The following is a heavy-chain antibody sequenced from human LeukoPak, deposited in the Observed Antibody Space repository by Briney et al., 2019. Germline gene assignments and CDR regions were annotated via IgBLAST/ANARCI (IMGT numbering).Heavy chain of an antibody. V-gene: IGHV4-59*01. Sequence: SETLSLTCTVSGGSISSYYWSWIRQPPGKGLEWIGYIYYSGSTNYNPSLKSRVTISVDTSKNQFSLKLSSVTAADTAVYYCARDFRATARFDAFDIWGQGTMVTVSS. CDR1: GGSISSYY. CDR3: ARDFRATARFDAFDI. J-gene: IGHJ3*02. D-gene: IGHD5-12*01. CDR2: IYYSGST.